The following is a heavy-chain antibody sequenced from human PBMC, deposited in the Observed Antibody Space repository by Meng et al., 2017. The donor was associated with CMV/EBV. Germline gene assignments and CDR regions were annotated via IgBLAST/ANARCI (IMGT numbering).Heavy chain of an antibody. D-gene: IGHD6-13*01. V-gene: IGHV3-21*01. CDR2: ISSSSSYI. CDR1: GFTVGSYS. J-gene: IGHJ4*02. Sequence: EVRRVWYGGGLVNPGGSLSLSGAAPGFTVGSYSMNWVRQAPGKGLEWVSSISSSSSYIYYADSVKGRFTISRDNAKNSLYLQMNSLRAEDTAVYYCARDSSSWYCDYWGQGTLVTVSS. CDR3: ARDSSSWYCDY.